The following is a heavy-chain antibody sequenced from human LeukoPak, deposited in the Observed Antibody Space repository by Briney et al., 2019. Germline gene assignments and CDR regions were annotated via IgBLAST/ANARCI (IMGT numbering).Heavy chain of an antibody. J-gene: IGHJ6*02. V-gene: IGHV4-31*02. CDR3: ARLFLDSSGYSSYGMDV. CDR1: GGSISSGGYY. D-gene: IGHD3-22*01. CDR2: IFYSGST. Sequence: SQTLSLTCTVSGGSISSGGYYWSWIRQHPGKGLEWIGYIFYSGSTYYNPSLKSRVTISVDTSKNQFSLKLSSVTAADTAVYYCARLFLDSSGYSSYGMDVWGQGTTVTVSS.